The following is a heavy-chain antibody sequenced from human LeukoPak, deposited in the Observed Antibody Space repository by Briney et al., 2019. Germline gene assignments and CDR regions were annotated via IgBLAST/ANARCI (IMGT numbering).Heavy chain of an antibody. CDR1: GYTFTGYY. V-gene: IGHV1-2*02. Sequence: GASVKVSCKASGYTFTGYYMHWVRQAPGQGLEWMGWINPKSGGTNYAQKFQGRVTMTRDTSISTGYMELSRLRSDDTAVYYCARLFGDSSWGQGTLVTVSS. D-gene: IGHD2-21*01. CDR3: ARLFGDSS. J-gene: IGHJ5*02. CDR2: INPKSGGT.